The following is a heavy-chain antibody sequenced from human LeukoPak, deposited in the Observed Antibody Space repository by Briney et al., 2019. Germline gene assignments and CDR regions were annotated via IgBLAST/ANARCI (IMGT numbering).Heavy chain of an antibody. CDR3: AKETSSSFDY. CDR2: ISNSGGST. CDR1: GFTFSSYA. V-gene: IGHV3-23*01. J-gene: IGHJ4*02. Sequence: GGSLRLSCAASGFTFSSYAMNWVRLAPGKGLEWVSGISNSGGSTYYADSVRGRFTISRDNSKNTLYLQMNSLRAEDTAVYYCAKETSSSFDYWGQGTLVTVSS. D-gene: IGHD6-6*01.